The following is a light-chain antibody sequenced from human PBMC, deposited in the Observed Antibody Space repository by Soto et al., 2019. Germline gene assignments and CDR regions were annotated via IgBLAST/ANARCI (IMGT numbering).Light chain of an antibody. CDR1: QTVNSDY. V-gene: IGKV3-20*01. CDR3: HQFGYSPRT. CDR2: ATS. J-gene: IGKJ1*01. Sequence: EIVLTQSPRTLSLSPGETAALXCRASQTVNSDYLAWFHQRPGEAPRLLIFATSRRATDIPDRFSGSGSGTDFTLAIRRLEPEDFAVYYCHQFGYSPRTFGQGTKVDIK.